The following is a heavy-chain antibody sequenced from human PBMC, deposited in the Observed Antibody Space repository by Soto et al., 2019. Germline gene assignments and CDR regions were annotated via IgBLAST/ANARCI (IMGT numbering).Heavy chain of an antibody. J-gene: IGHJ4*02. CDR3: ARAQGSPGVYY. Sequence: PSETLSLTCSVSDDSINSDKYYWGWIRQHPGKGLEWIGYIYYRGSTYYNPSLKSRVTISVDKSKNQFSLKLSSVTAADTAVYYCARAQGSPGVYYWGQGTLVTVSS. CDR2: IYYRGST. D-gene: IGHD2-15*01. CDR1: DDSINSDKYY. V-gene: IGHV4-31*03.